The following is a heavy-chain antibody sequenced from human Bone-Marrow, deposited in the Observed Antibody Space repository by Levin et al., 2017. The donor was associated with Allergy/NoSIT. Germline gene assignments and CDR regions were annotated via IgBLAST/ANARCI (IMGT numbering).Heavy chain of an antibody. CDR1: GGSFSGSY. Sequence: SSQTLSLTCAVYGGSFSGSYWSWIRQPPGKGLEWIGEINHSGSTNYNPSLKSRVTISVDTSKNQFSLKLSSVTAADTAVYYCATLRGPEGRHWNNPPQAPDDAFDIWGQGTMVTVSS. CDR3: ATLRGPEGRHWNNPPQAPDDAFDI. V-gene: IGHV4-34*01. J-gene: IGHJ3*02. D-gene: IGHD1/OR15-1a*01. CDR2: INHSGST.